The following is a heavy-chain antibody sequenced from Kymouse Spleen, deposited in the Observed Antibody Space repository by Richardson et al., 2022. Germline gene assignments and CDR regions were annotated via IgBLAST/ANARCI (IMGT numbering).Heavy chain of an antibody. J-gene: IGHJ5*02. CDR1: GFTFSSYG. Sequence: QVQLVESGGGVVQPGRSLRLSCAASGFTFSSYGMHWVRQAPGKGLEWVAVISYDGSNKYYADSVKGRFTISRDNSKNTLYLQMNSLRAEDTAVYYCAKLGPYCSSTSCYFNWFDPWGQGTLVTVSS. D-gene: IGHD2-2*02. V-gene: IGHV3-30*18. CDR3: AKLGPYCSSTSCYFNWFDP. CDR2: ISYDGSNK.